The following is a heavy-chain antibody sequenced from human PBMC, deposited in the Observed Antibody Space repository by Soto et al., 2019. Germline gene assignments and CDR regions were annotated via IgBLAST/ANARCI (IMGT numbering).Heavy chain of an antibody. CDR1: GVSLSSGTYY. J-gene: IGHJ6*02. D-gene: IGHD3-10*01. V-gene: IGHV4-61*01. Sequence: SETLSLTCTVSGVSLSSGTYYWTWIRQPPGKGLEWIGYIYYSGSTKYNPSLKSRVSMSVDTSKNQFSLKLRSVTAADTAVYYCAREKLGRRTRGYYYYGIDVWGQGTTVTVSS. CDR3: AREKLGRRTRGYYYYGIDV. CDR2: IYYSGST.